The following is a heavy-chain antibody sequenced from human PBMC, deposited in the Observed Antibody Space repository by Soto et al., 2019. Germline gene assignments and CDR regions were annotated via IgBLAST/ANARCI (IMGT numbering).Heavy chain of an antibody. V-gene: IGHV1-69*06. CDR2: IIPLFGTA. CDR1: GGIFSSNT. CDR3: ASKAACSGDCYAFDS. D-gene: IGHD2-21*02. Sequence: QVYLVQSGAEVKKPGSSVKISCKASGGIFSSNTINWVRQAAGQGLEWMGGIIPLFGTANYAEKFQVRVTITAEKSTKTEYMALTSLRSEDTAVYYCASKAACSGDCYAFDSWGQGTLVTVSS. J-gene: IGHJ4*02.